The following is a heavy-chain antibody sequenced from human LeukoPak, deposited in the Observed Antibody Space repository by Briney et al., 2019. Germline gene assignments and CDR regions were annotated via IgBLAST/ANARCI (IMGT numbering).Heavy chain of an antibody. CDR2: ISSSSSTI. D-gene: IGHD6-13*01. CDR1: GFTFSSYS. V-gene: IGHV3-48*01. Sequence: PGGSLRLSCAASGFTFSSYSMNWVRQAPGKGLEWVSYISSSSSTIYYADSVKGRFTISRDNAKNSLYLQMNSLRAEDTAVYYCARDGYSSSWYFDYWGQGTLVTVSS. J-gene: IGHJ4*02. CDR3: ARDGYSSSWYFDY.